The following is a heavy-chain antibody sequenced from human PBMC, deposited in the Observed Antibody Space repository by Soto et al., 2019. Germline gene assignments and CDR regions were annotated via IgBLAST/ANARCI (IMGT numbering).Heavy chain of an antibody. V-gene: IGHV3-23*01. CDR1: GFTFSSYG. D-gene: IGHD3-10*01. CDR3: ANRNDYGSGSYFPFDH. CDR2: ISGSGGST. J-gene: IGHJ4*02. Sequence: GGSLRLSCAASGFTFSSYGMSWVRQAPGKGLEWVSSISGSGGSTYYADSVKGRFTISRDNSKNALYQQMSSLRAEDTAVYYCANRNDYGSGSYFPFDHWGQGTLVTVSS.